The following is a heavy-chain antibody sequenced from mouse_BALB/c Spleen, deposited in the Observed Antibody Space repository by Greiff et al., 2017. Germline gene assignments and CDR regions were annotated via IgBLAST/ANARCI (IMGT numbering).Heavy chain of an antibody. Sequence: EVKLMESGGGLVQPGGSMKLSCVASGFTFSNYWMNWVRQSPEKGLEWVAEIRLKSNNYATHYAESVKGRFTISRDDSKSSVYLQMNNLRAEDTGIYYCTRGGEYYYGNLDFDYWGQGTTLTVSS. V-gene: IGHV6-6*02. CDR1: GFTFSNYW. D-gene: IGHD2-1*01. CDR2: IRLKSNNYAT. J-gene: IGHJ2*01. CDR3: TRGGEYYYGNLDFDY.